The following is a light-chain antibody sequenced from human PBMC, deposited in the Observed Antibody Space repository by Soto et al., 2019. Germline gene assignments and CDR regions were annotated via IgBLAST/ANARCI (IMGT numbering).Light chain of an antibody. CDR3: QQRSNWPPIT. CDR1: QSVSNY. CDR2: DAS. J-gene: IGKJ5*01. Sequence: EIVLTQSPANLSLTPGETATLSFRASQSVSNYLAWYQQKPGQAPRLLIYDASNWATGIPARFSGSGSGTDFTLTISCLEPEDFAVYYCQQRSNWPPITFGQGTRLEIK. V-gene: IGKV3-11*01.